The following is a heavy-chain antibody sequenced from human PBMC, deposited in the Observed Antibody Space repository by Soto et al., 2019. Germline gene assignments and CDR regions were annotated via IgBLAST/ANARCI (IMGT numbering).Heavy chain of an antibody. Sequence: QVQLVQSGAEVKKPGSSVKVSCKASGGTFSSYAISWVRQAPGQGLEWMGGIIPIFGTANYAQKFHGRVTITADESTSTAYMELSSLRSEDTAVYYCASAPSYYYDSSGYIHWGQGTLVTVSS. J-gene: IGHJ4*02. V-gene: IGHV1-69*01. D-gene: IGHD3-22*01. CDR2: IIPIFGTA. CDR1: GGTFSSYA. CDR3: ASAPSYYYDSSGYIH.